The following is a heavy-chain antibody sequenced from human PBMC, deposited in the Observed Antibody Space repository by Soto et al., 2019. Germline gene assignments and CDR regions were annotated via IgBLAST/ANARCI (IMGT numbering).Heavy chain of an antibody. V-gene: IGHV1-69*01. CDR2: IIPIFGTA. Sequence: QVQLVQSGAEVKKPGSSVKVSCKASGGTFSSYAISWVRQAPGQGLEWMGGIIPIFGTANYAQKFQGRVTITADESTSTAYMELSSLRSEDTAVYYCARSPWFGELSPHTAPQSFDYWGQGTLVTVSS. D-gene: IGHD3-10*01. CDR1: GGTFSSYA. CDR3: ARSPWFGELSPHTAPQSFDY. J-gene: IGHJ4*02.